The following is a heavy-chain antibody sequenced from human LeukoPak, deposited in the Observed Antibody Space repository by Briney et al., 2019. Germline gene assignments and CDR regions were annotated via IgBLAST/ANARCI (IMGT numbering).Heavy chain of an antibody. D-gene: IGHD1-1*01. CDR3: ARDKKEAPGRTTVHYYYYYMDV. J-gene: IGHJ6*03. CDR2: IYTSGST. V-gene: IGHV4-4*07. CDR1: GGSISSYY. Sequence: SETLSLTCTVSGGSISSYYWSWIRQPAGKGLERIGRIYTSGSTSYNPSLKSRVTMSVDTSKNQFSLKLSSVTAADTAVYYCARDKKEAPGRTTVHYYYYYMDVWGKGTTVTVSS.